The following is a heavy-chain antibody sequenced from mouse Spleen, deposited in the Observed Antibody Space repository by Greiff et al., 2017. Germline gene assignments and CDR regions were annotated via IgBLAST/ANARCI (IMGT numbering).Heavy chain of an antibody. Sequence: VKLMESGAELVRPGASVTLSCKASGYTFTDYEMHWVKQTPVHGLEWIGAIDPETGGTAYNQKFKGKAILTADKSSSTAYMELRSLTSEDSAVYYCTKVTTGDYWGQGTTLTVSS. CDR3: TKVTTGDY. V-gene: IGHV1-15*01. CDR2: IDPETGGT. CDR1: GYTFTDYE. J-gene: IGHJ2*01. D-gene: IGHD1-1*01.